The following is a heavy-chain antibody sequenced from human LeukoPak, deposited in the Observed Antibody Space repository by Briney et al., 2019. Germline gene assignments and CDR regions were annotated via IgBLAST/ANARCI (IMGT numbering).Heavy chain of an antibody. J-gene: IGHJ5*02. Sequence: SETLSLTCAVSGYSISSGYYWGWIRQPPGKGLEWIGSIYHSGSTYYNPSLKSRVTISVDTSKNQFSLKLSSVTAADTAVYYSARHYFEGAAWFNWFDPWGQGTLVTVSS. V-gene: IGHV4-38-2*01. D-gene: IGHD1-26*01. CDR1: GYSISSGYY. CDR2: IYHSGST. CDR3: ARHYFEGAAWFNWFDP.